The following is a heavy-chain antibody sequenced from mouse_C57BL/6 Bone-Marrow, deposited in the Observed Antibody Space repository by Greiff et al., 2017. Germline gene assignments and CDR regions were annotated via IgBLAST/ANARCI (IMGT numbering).Heavy chain of an antibody. Sequence: VQLQQPGAELVKPGASVKLSCKASGYTFTSYWMHWVKQRPGQGLEWIGMIHPNSGSTNYNEKFKSKATLTVDKSSSTAYMQLSSLTSEDSAVYYCARYYGSEGFAYWGQGTLVTVSA. D-gene: IGHD1-1*01. J-gene: IGHJ3*01. CDR2: IHPNSGST. V-gene: IGHV1-64*01. CDR3: ARYYGSEGFAY. CDR1: GYTFTSYW.